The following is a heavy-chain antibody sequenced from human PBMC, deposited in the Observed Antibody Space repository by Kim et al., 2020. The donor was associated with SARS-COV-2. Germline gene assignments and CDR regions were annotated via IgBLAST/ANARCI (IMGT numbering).Heavy chain of an antibody. J-gene: IGHJ4*02. Sequence: GGSLRLSCAASGFILNTYSMSWVRQAPGKGMEWVSYISSSSTMYYSDSVKGRLTMFRKNAKNTVYLQMNSLRAEDTAVYYCASVGCGGDCYSDIDYWGQGTLVTVSS. D-gene: IGHD2-21*02. CDR3: ASVGCGGDCYSDIDY. CDR2: ISSSSTM. CDR1: GFILNTYS. V-gene: IGHV3-48*04.